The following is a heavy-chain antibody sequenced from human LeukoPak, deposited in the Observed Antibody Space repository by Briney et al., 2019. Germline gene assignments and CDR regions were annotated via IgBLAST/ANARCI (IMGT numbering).Heavy chain of an antibody. CDR3: ARDHTGFDY. J-gene: IGHJ4*02. V-gene: IGHV4-59*12. Sequence: SETLSLTCTVSGGSISNYYWSWIRQPPGKGLEWIGYIYYSGSTNYNPSLESRVTISLDTSKNQFSLKLSSVTAADTAVYYCARDHTGFDYWGQGTLVTVSS. CDR2: IYYSGST. CDR1: GGSISNYY.